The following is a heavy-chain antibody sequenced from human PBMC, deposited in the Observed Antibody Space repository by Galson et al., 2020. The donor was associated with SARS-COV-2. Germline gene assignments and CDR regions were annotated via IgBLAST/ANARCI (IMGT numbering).Heavy chain of an antibody. J-gene: IGHJ3*02. V-gene: IGHV3-48*03. CDR1: GFTFSDYE. Sequence: GGSLRLSCAASGFTFSDYEMHWVRHAPGKGLEWVSYISSNGTNINYADSVKGRFTISRDNAKNTLYLQMTSLRAEDTAIYYCASPDLAAASFGGAFDIWGPGTMVTVSS. CDR3: ASPDLAAASFGGAFDI. CDR2: ISSNGTNI. D-gene: IGHD6-13*01.